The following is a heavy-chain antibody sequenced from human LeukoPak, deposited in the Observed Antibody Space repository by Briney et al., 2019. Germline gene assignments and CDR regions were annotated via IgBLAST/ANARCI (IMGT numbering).Heavy chain of an antibody. J-gene: IGHJ6*02. CDR2: IGTAGDT. Sequence: GGSLRLSCAASGFTFSSYDMHWVRQATGKALEGVSAIGTAGDTYYPGSVKGRFTISRENAKNSLYLQMNSLRAGDTAVYYCAREGDPGGMDVWGQGTTVTVSS. CDR1: GFTFSSYD. D-gene: IGHD3-10*01. CDR3: AREGDPGGMDV. V-gene: IGHV3-13*01.